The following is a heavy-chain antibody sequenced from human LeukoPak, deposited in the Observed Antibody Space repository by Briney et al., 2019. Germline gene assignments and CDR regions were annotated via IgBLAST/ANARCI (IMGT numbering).Heavy chain of an antibody. CDR2: IYQSGST. V-gene: IGHV4-38-2*01. CDR1: GYSISNGYY. CDR3: ARSGGFGSDY. Sequence: SETLSLTCAVSGYSISNGYYWGWIRQPPGKGLERVGSIYQSGSTYNNPSLKSRVTISVDTSKNQFSLKLTSVTAADTAVYFCARSGGFGSDYWGQGTLVTVSS. J-gene: IGHJ4*02. D-gene: IGHD6-25*01.